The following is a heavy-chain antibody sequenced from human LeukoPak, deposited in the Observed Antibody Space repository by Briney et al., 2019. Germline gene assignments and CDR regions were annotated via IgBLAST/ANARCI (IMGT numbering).Heavy chain of an antibody. CDR1: GGSFSDYS. J-gene: IGHJ4*02. Sequence: SETLSLTCAVYGGSFSDYSWSWIRQPPGKGLEWIGEINHIEGTNYNPSLESRVAISLDTSKNQFFLRLRSLTAADTAVYYCARGGGYCSGVNCYFDYWGQGTLVTVSS. V-gene: IGHV4-34*01. CDR2: INHIEGT. CDR3: ARGGGYCSGVNCYFDY. D-gene: IGHD2-15*01.